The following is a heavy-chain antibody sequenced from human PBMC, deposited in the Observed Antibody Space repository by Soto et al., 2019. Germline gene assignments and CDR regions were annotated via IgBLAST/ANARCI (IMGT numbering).Heavy chain of an antibody. CDR1: VYSFTTYW. V-gene: IGHV5-51*01. D-gene: IGHD6-19*01. Sequence: GESLKISCKGSVYSFTTYWIGWVRQMPGKGLEWMGIIYPGDSDTTYSPSFQGQVTISVDKSTRNSLYLQMSSLRAEDTAVYYCARDRIDVATAFTYDYWGQGTLVTVSS. CDR2: IYPGDSDT. J-gene: IGHJ4*02. CDR3: ARDRIDVATAFTYDY.